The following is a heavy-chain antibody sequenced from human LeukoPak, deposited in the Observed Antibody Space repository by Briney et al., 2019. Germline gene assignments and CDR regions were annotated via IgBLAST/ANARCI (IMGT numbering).Heavy chain of an antibody. Sequence: SETLSLTCTVSGGSISSGDYYWSWIRQPPGKGLEWIGYIYYSGSTNYNPSLKSRVTISVDTSKNQFSLKLSSVTAADTAVYYCAKLPRRSGAFDAFDIWGQGTMVTVSS. V-gene: IGHV4-30-4*01. CDR3: AKLPRRSGAFDAFDI. CDR2: IYYSGST. D-gene: IGHD1-26*01. CDR1: GGSISSGDYY. J-gene: IGHJ3*02.